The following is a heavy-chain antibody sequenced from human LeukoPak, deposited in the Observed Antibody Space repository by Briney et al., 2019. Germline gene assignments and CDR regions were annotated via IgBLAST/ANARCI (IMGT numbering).Heavy chain of an antibody. CDR1: GFTFSSYW. J-gene: IGHJ6*03. D-gene: IGHD3-10*01. V-gene: IGHV3-7*01. CDR3: AKHYGSRYYYMDV. Sequence: PGGSLRLSCAASGFTFSSYWMSWVRQAPGKGLEWVANIKQDGSEKYYLDSVKGRFTVSRDNAKNSLYLQMNSLRAEDTAVYYCAKHYGSRYYYMDVWGKGTTVTVSS. CDR2: IKQDGSEK.